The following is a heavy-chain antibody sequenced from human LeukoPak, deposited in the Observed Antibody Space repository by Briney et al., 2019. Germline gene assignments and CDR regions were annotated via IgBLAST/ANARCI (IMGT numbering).Heavy chain of an antibody. CDR3: ARVGRSRGSLPNSYYYMDV. V-gene: IGHV1-69*05. D-gene: IGHD1-26*01. Sequence: SVKVSCKASGDIFNSYSLSWVRQAPGQGLAWMGGIIPMFGSANYAQTFQDRVAITTDQSTSTAYMELSSLSSEDTAVYYCARVGRSRGSLPNSYYYMDVWGTGTTVTVSS. CDR2: IIPMFGSA. J-gene: IGHJ6*03. CDR1: GDIFNSYS.